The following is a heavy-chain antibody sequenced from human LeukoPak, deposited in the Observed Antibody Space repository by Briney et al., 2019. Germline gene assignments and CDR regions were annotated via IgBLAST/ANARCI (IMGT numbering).Heavy chain of an antibody. Sequence: PSVTLSLTCAVYGLSFSGYYWGWLRQPPGKGLEWVGEINHSGSTNYNPSLKSRVTISVDRSKNHFSLKLSSVTAADTAVYYCARRYYYDSSGSQSSPIDYWGQGTLVTVSS. D-gene: IGHD3-22*01. V-gene: IGHV4-34*01. J-gene: IGHJ4*02. CDR1: GLSFSGYY. CDR3: ARRYYYDSSGSQSSPIDY. CDR2: INHSGST.